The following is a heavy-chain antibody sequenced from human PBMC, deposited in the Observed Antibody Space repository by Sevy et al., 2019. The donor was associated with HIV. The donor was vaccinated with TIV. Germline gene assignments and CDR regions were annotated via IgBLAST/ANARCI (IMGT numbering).Heavy chain of an antibody. CDR3: ARRRKVGPTGGFDY. CDR1: GFTFEDYG. Sequence: GGSLRLSCAASGFTFEDYGMSWVRQVPGRGLEWVSNINWNGGSRSYADSVKGRFTISRDNAKDSLYLQMNSLRAEDTGLYFCARRRKVGPTGGFDYWGQGTLVTVSS. CDR2: INWNGGSR. V-gene: IGHV3-20*04. J-gene: IGHJ4*02. D-gene: IGHD1-26*01.